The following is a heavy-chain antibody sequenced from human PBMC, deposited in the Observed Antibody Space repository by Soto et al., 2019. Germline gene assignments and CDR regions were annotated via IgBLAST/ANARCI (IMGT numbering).Heavy chain of an antibody. CDR3: ARGRIVASIHDAFEI. Sequence: QGQLLQSGDEVKKPGASVRVSCRASGYDFTSYGISWVRQAPGQGLEWVSWISADNGKRDTAQKFKGRVTMTLDTSTDTAHMELGDLTSADTAVYYCARGRIVASIHDAFEIWGQGTIVAVSS. CDR2: ISADNGKR. D-gene: IGHD2-21*01. V-gene: IGHV1-18*01. J-gene: IGHJ3*02. CDR1: GYDFTSYG.